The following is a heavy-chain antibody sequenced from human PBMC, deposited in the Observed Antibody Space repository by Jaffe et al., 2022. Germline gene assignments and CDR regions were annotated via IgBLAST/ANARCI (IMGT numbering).Heavy chain of an antibody. CDR3: ARVAFYGDSL. CDR1: GFTLSSYE. CDR2: ISSSGSII. V-gene: IGHV3-48*03. D-gene: IGHD4-17*01. Sequence: EVQLVESGGGLVQPGGSLRLSCAASGFTLSSYEMNWVRQAPGKGLEWVSYISSSGSIIHYADSVKGRFTISRDNAKNSLYLQMNSLRAEDTAVFYCARVAFYGDSLWGQGTLVTVSS. J-gene: IGHJ4*02.